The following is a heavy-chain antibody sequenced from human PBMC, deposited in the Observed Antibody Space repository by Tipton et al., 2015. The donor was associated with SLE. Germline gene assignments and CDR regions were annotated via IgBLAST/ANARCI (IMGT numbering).Heavy chain of an antibody. V-gene: IGHV4-39*07. CDR3: ARGVATIDGDAFDI. Sequence: TLSLTCTVSGGSISSSSYYWGWIRQPPGKGLEWIGEIYHSGSTNYDPSLKSRVTISVDTSKNQFSLKVRSVTAADTAVYWCARGVATIDGDAFDIWGPGTMVTVSS. CDR1: GGSISSSSYY. J-gene: IGHJ3*02. D-gene: IGHD5-12*01. CDR2: IYHSGST.